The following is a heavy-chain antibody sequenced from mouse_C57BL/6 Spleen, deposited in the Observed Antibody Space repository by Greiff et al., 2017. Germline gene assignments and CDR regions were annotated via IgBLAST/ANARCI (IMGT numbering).Heavy chain of an antibody. Sequence: DVKLVESGGGLVQPGESLKLSCESNEYEFPSHDMSWVRKTPEKRLELVAAINSDGGSTYYPDTMERRFIISRDNTKKTLYLQMSSLRSEDTALYNCAREESNYRYFDVWGTGTTVTVSS. CDR1: EYEFPSHD. V-gene: IGHV5-2*01. CDR3: AREESNYRYFDV. CDR2: INSDGGST. J-gene: IGHJ1*03. D-gene: IGHD2-5*01.